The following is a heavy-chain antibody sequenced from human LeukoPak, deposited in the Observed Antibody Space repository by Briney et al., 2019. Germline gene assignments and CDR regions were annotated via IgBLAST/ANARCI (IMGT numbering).Heavy chain of an antibody. D-gene: IGHD3-22*01. Sequence: GGSLRLSCAASGFTFSSYAMSWVRQAPGKGLEWVSAISGSGGSSYYADSVKGRFTISRDNSKNSLYLQMNSLRAEDTAVYYCARERMPNYHDRSWAFDIWGQGTMVTVSS. CDR2: ISGSGGSS. CDR3: ARERMPNYHDRSWAFDI. CDR1: GFTFSSYA. V-gene: IGHV3-23*01. J-gene: IGHJ3*02.